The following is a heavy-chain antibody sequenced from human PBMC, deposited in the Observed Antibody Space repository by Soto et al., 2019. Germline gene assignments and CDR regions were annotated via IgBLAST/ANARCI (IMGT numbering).Heavy chain of an antibody. D-gene: IGHD1-26*01. V-gene: IGHV3-11*05. J-gene: IGHJ4*02. CDR2: VSTTGSYT. CDR1: GFTFNDYY. Sequence: QVQLVESGGGLVKPGGSLRLSCAASGFTFNDYYMTWFRRAPGKGLEWVSCVSTTGSYTNYADSVKGRFTVSRDNANNSMYLQMNSLRDEDTAVYYCARIVGARLNDYWGQGTLVTVSS. CDR3: ARIVGARLNDY.